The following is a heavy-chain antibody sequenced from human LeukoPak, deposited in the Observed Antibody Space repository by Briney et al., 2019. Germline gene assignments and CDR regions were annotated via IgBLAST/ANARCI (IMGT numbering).Heavy chain of an antibody. J-gene: IGHJ1*01. V-gene: IGHV3-74*01. Sequence: QPGGSLRLSCAASGLTFSSHWMHWVRQAPGKGLVWVSRITNDGSSTTYADSVKGRFTISRDNAKNMLYLQVNSLRAEDMAVYYCARGYCGGDCYGDWGQGTPVTVSS. CDR2: ITNDGSST. D-gene: IGHD2-21*02. CDR1: GLTFSSHW. CDR3: ARGYCGGDCYGD.